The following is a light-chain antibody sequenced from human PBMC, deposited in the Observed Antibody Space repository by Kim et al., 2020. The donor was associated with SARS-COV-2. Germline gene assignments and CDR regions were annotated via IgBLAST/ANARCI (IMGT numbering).Light chain of an antibody. CDR2: TDT. V-gene: IGLV3-9*01. Sequence: SYELTQPLSVSVALGQTARITCGGNNIGSTNVHWYQQMPGQAPVLVIYTDTNRPSGIPERFSGSNSGNTATLTISGAQAGDEADYYCQVWVSSNVVFGVG. CDR1: NIGSTN. J-gene: IGLJ2*01. CDR3: QVWVSSNVV.